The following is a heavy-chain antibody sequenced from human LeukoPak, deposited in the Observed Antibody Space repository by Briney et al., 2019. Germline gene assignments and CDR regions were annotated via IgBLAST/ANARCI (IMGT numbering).Heavy chain of an antibody. D-gene: IGHD4-17*01. CDR3: ARDMERGVTTVTSLDY. CDR1: GFTFSSYA. Sequence: GGSLRLSCAASGFTFSSYAMSWVRQAPGKGLEWVSAISGSGGSTYYADSVKGRFTISRDNAKNSLYLQMNSLRAEDTAVYYCARDMERGVTTVTSLDYWGQGTLVTVSS. V-gene: IGHV3-23*01. CDR2: ISGSGGST. J-gene: IGHJ4*02.